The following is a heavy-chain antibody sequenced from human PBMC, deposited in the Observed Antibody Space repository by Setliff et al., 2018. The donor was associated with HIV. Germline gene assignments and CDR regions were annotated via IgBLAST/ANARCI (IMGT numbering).Heavy chain of an antibody. Sequence: SETLSLTCAVSGYSISSGYYWGWIRQPPGKGLEWIGSIYHSGSTYYNPSLKSRVTISVDTSKNQFSLKLSSVTAADTAVYYCAREDLGSFGTYYYYYYMDVWGKGTTVTVSS. CDR3: AREDLGSFGTYYYYYYMDV. V-gene: IGHV4-38-2*02. CDR2: IYHSGST. D-gene: IGHD1-26*01. J-gene: IGHJ6*03. CDR1: GYSISSGYY.